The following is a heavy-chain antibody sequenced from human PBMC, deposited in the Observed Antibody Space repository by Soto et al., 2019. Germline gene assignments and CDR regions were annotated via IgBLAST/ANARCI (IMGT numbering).Heavy chain of an antibody. J-gene: IGHJ4*02. Sequence: ESGPTLVNPTETLRLTCIFSGFSLSTSGMRVSWLRQSPGKALEWLARIDWVDDKFYNTSLENRLTISKDSSKNQVVLTMTKMDPVDTGTYYCVRDHGDYYFDYWGQGTLVTVSS. V-gene: IGHV2-70*04. CDR1: GFSLSTSGMR. CDR2: IDWVDDK. CDR3: VRDHGDYYFDY. D-gene: IGHD2-21*02.